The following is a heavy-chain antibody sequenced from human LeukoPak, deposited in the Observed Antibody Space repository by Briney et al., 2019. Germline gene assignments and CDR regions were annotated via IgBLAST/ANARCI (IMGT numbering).Heavy chain of an antibody. CDR1: GFTFSGSA. CDR2: IRSKANNYAT. D-gene: IGHD1-26*01. J-gene: IGHJ4*02. CDR3: AKDQRWESPHYLDS. V-gene: IGHV3-73*01. Sequence: AGGSLRLSCVVSGFTFSGSAVHWVRQASGKGLEWVGRIRSKANNYATAYAASVKGRFTISRDDSKNTAYLQMNSLKTEDTAVYYCAKDQRWESPHYLDSWGQGTLVTVSS.